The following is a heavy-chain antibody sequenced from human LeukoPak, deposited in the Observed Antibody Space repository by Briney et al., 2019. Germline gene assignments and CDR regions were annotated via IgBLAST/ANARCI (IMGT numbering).Heavy chain of an antibody. D-gene: IGHD3-22*01. V-gene: IGHV4-59*08. CDR2: IYYSGST. CDR1: GGSIGSYY. J-gene: IGHJ4*02. Sequence: PSETLSLTCTVSGGSIGSYYWSWIRQPPGKGLEWIGYIYYSGSTNYNPSLKSRVTISVDTSKNQFSLKLSSVTAADTAVYYCARLSGYYDSTDYWGQGTLVTVSS. CDR3: ARLSGYYDSTDY.